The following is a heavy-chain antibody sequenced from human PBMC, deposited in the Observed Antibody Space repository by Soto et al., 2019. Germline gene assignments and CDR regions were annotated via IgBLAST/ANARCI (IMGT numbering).Heavy chain of an antibody. CDR2: IIPIFGTA. CDR1: GGTFSSYA. V-gene: IGHV1-69*13. D-gene: IGHD3-10*01. Sequence: SVKVSCKASGGTFSSYAISWVRQAPGQGLEWMGGIIPIFGTANYAQKFQGRVTITADESTSTAYMELSSLRSEDTAVYYCARDQGRIYYGSGSYRMLDFDIWRQGTMVT. J-gene: IGHJ3*02. CDR3: ARDQGRIYYGSGSYRMLDFDI.